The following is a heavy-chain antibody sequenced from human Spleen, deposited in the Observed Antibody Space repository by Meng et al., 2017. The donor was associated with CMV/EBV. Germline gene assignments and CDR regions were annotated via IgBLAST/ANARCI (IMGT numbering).Heavy chain of an antibody. CDR1: GFTFSDYG. J-gene: IGHJ4*02. CDR3: ARDFRGAWPNFSSFDY. V-gene: IGHV3-30*02. CDR2: IWYDGSND. D-gene: IGHD1-1*01. Sequence: GESLKISCAASGFTFSDYGMHWVHQAPGKGLEWVAFIWYDGSNDHYADSVKGRFTISRDNPKNTLSLQMNSLRVEDTAVYYCARDFRGAWPNFSSFDYWGQGTLVTVSS.